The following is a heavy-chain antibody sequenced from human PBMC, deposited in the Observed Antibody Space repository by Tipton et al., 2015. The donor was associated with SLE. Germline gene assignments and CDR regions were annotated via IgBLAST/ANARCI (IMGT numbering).Heavy chain of an antibody. Sequence: LRLSCTVSGGSISSYYWSWIRQPPGKGLEWIGYIYYSGSTNYNPSLKSRVTISVDTSKNQFSLKLSSVTAADTAVYYCASTPGIADYWGQGTLVTVSS. V-gene: IGHV4-59*12. J-gene: IGHJ4*02. CDR2: IYYSGST. CDR3: ASTPGIADY. CDR1: GGSISSYY. D-gene: IGHD6-13*01.